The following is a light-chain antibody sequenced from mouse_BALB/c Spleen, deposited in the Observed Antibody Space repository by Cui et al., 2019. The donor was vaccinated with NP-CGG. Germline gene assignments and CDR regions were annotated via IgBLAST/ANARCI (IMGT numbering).Light chain of an antibody. V-gene: IGLV1*01. CDR1: TGAVTTSNY. CDR2: GTN. CDR3: ALWYSNHWV. Sequence: QAAVTQESALTTSPGETVTLTCRSGTGAVTTSNYANWVQEKPDHLFTGLIGGTNDRAPGVPARFSGSLIGDKAALTITGAQTKDEAIYFCALWYSNHWVFGGGTKLTVL. J-gene: IGLJ1*01.